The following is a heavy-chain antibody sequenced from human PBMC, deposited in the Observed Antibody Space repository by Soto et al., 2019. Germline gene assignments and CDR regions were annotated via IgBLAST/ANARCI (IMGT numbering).Heavy chain of an antibody. CDR1: GDSVSSNSAA. J-gene: IGHJ6*02. CDR3: AREGSLYSSSKTYYYYYGMDV. Sequence: QSQTLSLTCAISGDSVSSNSAAWNWIRQSPSRGLEWLGRTYYRSKWYNDYAVSVKSRITINPDTSKNQFSLQLNSVTPEDTAVYYCAREGSLYSSSKTYYYYYGMDVWGQGTTVTVSS. V-gene: IGHV6-1*01. D-gene: IGHD6-13*01. CDR2: TYYRSKWYN.